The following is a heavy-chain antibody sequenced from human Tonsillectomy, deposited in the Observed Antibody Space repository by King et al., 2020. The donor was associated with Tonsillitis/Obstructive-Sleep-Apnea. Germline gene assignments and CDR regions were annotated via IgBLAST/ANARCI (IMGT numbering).Heavy chain of an antibody. D-gene: IGHD3-22*01. CDR3: ARDLTPIYDSSRYYDAFDI. J-gene: IGHJ3*02. V-gene: IGHV3-7*01. Sequence: VQLVESGGGSVQPGGSLRLSCAASGFTFNSYWMSWVRQAPGKGLEWVANIKEDGSEKYYVDSVKGRFTISRDNAKNSLYLQMNSLRAEDTAVYYCARDLTPIYDSSRYYDAFDIWGQGTVVTVS. CDR1: GFTFNSYW. CDR2: IKEDGSEK.